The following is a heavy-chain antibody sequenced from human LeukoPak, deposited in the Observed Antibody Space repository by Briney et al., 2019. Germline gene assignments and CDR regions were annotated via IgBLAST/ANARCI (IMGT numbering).Heavy chain of an antibody. CDR3: ARDLPAVSWFDP. D-gene: IGHD2-15*01. J-gene: IGHJ5*02. V-gene: IGHV1-18*01. CDR1: GYTFTSYG. CDR2: ISAYNGNT. Sequence: ASVTVSCKASGYTFTSYGISWVRQAPGQGLEWMGWISAYNGNTNYAQKLQGRVTMTTDTSTSTAYMELRSLRSVDTAVYYCARDLPAVSWFDPWGQGTLVTVSS.